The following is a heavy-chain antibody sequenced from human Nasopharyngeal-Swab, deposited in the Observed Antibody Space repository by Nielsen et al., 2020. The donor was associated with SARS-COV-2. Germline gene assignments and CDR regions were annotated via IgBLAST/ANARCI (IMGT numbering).Heavy chain of an antibody. CDR3: VRTSNFYGLDA. CDR1: RFTFNDYY. J-gene: IGHJ6*02. Sequence: GGSLRLSCAASRFTFNDYYMGWIRQAPGKGLEWISYISGGSSRVDYADSMKGRIAISRDNAKKSLYLQMNSLRDEDTALYYCVRTSNFYGLDAWGQGTTVTVSS. CDR2: ISGGSSRV. V-gene: IGHV3-11*01. D-gene: IGHD2/OR15-2a*01.